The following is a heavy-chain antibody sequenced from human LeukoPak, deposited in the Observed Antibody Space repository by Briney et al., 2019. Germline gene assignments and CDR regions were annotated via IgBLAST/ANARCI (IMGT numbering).Heavy chain of an antibody. CDR3: ARDRIGKYSIDY. D-gene: IGHD2-15*01. CDR2: ISDNGRRT. V-gene: IGHV3-33*07. J-gene: IGHJ4*02. Sequence: GKSVRLSCAASGFTFSKFGLNWVRQAPGKGLEWVAFISDNGRRTYYLESVKGLFTISRDDSKNTLYLQMNSLRVEDTAVYYCARDRIGKYSIDYWGQGTLVTVSS. CDR1: GFTFSKFG.